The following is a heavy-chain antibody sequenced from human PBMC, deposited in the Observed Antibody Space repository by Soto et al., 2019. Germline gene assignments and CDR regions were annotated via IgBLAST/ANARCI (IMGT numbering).Heavy chain of an antibody. D-gene: IGHD3-9*01. CDR1: GGSISSSSY. J-gene: IGHJ4*02. CDR2: FYYSGST. V-gene: IGHV4-61*05. CDR3: ARRYGYYFDY. Sequence: PSETLSLTCTVSGGSISSSSYWSWIRQPPGKGLEWIGYFYYSGSTKYNPSLKSRVTISVDTSKNQLSLKLSSVTAADTAVYYCARRYGYYFDYWGQGTLVTVSS.